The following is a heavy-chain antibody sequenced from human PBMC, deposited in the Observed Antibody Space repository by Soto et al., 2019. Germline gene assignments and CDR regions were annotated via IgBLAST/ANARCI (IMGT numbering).Heavy chain of an antibody. CDR2: ISAYNGNT. CDR1: GYTFTSYG. J-gene: IGHJ5*02. CDR3: ARGPVVVVPDDMFTRHNWFDP. D-gene: IGHD2-2*01. V-gene: IGHV1-18*01. Sequence: GASVKVSCKASGYTFTSYGISWVRQAPGQGLEWMGWISAYNGNTNYAQKLQGRVTMTTDTSTSTAYMELRSLRSEDTAVYYCARGPVVVVPDDMFTRHNWFDPWGQGTRVTVSS.